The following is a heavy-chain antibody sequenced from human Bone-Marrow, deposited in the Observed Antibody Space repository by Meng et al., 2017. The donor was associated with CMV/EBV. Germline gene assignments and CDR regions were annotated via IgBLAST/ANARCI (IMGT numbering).Heavy chain of an antibody. CDR3: VSNWRDGQDGDY. D-gene: IGHD1-1*01. V-gene: IGHV3-30*02. CDR1: GFTFSSYA. CDR2: IRYDGSLQ. J-gene: IGHJ4*02. Sequence: GESLKISCAASGFTFSSYAMHWVRQAPGKGLEWVATIRYDGSLQYYADSVKGRFSISRDNSKYTLFLQMHNLRAEDTALYYCVSNWRDGQDGDYWGQGTLVTVSS.